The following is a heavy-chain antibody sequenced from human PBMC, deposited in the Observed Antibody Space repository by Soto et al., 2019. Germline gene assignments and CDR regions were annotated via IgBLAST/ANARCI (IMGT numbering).Heavy chain of an antibody. CDR3: ARDRVITLSNPGKTCYYLYG. V-gene: IGHV1-2*04. CDR1: GYTFTGYY. J-gene: IGHJ6*03. CDR2: INPNSGGT. D-gene: IGHD3-22*01. Sequence: ASVKVSFKASGYTFTGYYMHWVRQAPGQGLEWMGWINPNSGGTNYAQKFQGWVTMTRDTSSSTAYMELSRLRSDDTAVYYCARDRVITLSNPGKTCYYLYGWGKGTTVTFSS.